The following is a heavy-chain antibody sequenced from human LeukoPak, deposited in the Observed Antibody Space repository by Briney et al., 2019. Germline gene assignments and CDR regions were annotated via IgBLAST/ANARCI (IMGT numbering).Heavy chain of an antibody. J-gene: IGHJ4*02. Sequence: GGSLRLSCAASGFTFSSYAMSWVGQAPGKGLEWVSAISGSGGSTYYADSVKGRFTISRDNSKNTMYLQMNSLRAEDTALYYCAKDRRYYYDSSGYYLDCWGQGTLVTVSS. CDR3: AKDRRYYYDSSGYYLDC. D-gene: IGHD3-22*01. CDR2: ISGSGGST. V-gene: IGHV3-23*01. CDR1: GFTFSSYA.